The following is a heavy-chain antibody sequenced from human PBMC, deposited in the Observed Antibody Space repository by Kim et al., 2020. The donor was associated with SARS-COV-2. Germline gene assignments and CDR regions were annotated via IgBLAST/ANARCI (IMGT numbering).Heavy chain of an antibody. D-gene: IGHD6-19*01. CDR3: ARAEGRQWLVRSYYFDY. CDR1: GYTFTSYG. V-gene: IGHV1-18*01. J-gene: IGHJ4*02. Sequence: ASVKVSCKASGYTFTSYGISWVRQAPGQGLEWMGWISAYNGNTNYAQKHQGRVTMTTDTSTSTAYMELRSLRSDDTAVYYCARAEGRQWLVRSYYFDYWGQGTLVTVSS. CDR2: ISAYNGNT.